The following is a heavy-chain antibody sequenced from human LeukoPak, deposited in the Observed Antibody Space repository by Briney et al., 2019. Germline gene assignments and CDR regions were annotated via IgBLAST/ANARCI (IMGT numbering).Heavy chain of an antibody. Sequence: GGSLRLSCAASGFTFSSYGMHWVRQAPGKGPEWVALIWYDGSNKYHADSVKGRFTISRDNSKNTLYLQMNSLRAEDTAVYYCARDRDIVVVPVAIAYWGQGTLVTVS. CDR1: GFTFSSYG. V-gene: IGHV3-33*01. D-gene: IGHD2-2*02. J-gene: IGHJ4*02. CDR2: IWYDGSNK. CDR3: ARDRDIVVVPVAIAY.